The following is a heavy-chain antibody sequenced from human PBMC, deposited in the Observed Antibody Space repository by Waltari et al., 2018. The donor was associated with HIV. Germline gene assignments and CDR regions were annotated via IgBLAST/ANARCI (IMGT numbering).Heavy chain of an antibody. CDR3: ARRKGDYRTAFDI. V-gene: IGHV5-51*01. Sequence: EEKLVQSGAEVKEPGESLKISCKSLGNNFAGYWVGWVRQTTGKGLEWMGVIYPVDSDAVYSPSFQGRVIMSTDSSISTVYLQWSSLRASDTAMYYCARRKGDYRTAFDIWGQGTMVTASS. CDR2: IYPVDSDA. J-gene: IGHJ3*02. CDR1: GNNFAGYW. D-gene: IGHD4-17*01.